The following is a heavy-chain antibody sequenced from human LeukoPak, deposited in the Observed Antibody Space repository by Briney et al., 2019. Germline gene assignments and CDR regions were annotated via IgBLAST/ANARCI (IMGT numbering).Heavy chain of an antibody. CDR1: GFTFSIYS. D-gene: IGHD6-13*01. CDR3: ARDPHSSSWYGLKEDYYYMDV. Sequence: PGGSLRLSCAASGFTFSIYSMTWVRQAPGKGLEWVSSISSSTSYIYYADSVKGRFTISRDNAKNSLYLQMNSLRAEDTAVYYCARDPHSSSWYGLKEDYYYMDVWGKGTTVTVSS. CDR2: ISSSTSYI. J-gene: IGHJ6*03. V-gene: IGHV3-21*01.